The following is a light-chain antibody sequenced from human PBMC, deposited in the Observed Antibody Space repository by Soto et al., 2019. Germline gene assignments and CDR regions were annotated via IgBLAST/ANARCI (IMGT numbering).Light chain of an antibody. CDR1: SSDVGSYNY. Sequence: QSALTQPASVSGSPGQSITISCTGTSSDVGSYNYVSWYQQHPGKAPKLMIYDVSNRPSGVSNRFSGSKSGNTASPTISGRQAEDEDDYYCSSYSISSTLGVFGGGTKLTVL. J-gene: IGLJ2*01. CDR2: DVS. CDR3: SSYSISSTLGV. V-gene: IGLV2-14*01.